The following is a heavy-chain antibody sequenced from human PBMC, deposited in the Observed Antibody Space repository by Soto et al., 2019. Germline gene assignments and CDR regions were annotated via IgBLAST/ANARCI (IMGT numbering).Heavy chain of an antibody. V-gene: IGHV4-30-4*01. J-gene: IGHJ5*02. D-gene: IGHD6-6*01. CDR1: GDSIGSRDFY. Sequence: QVHLQESGPGLLKPSQTLSLTCAVSGDSIGSRDFYWTWIRQSPGKGLEYIGYIYKSGRTYYNPSLKSRHIISLDTSKSQFFLSLSSVTAADTAMYYCARSLSASSGWFDPWGQGTLVTVSS. CDR2: IYKSGRT. CDR3: ARSLSASSGWFDP.